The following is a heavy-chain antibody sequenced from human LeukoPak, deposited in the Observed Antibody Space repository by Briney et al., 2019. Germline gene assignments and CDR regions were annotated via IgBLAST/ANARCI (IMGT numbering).Heavy chain of an antibody. Sequence: PSETLSLTCTVSGGSISSSSYYWGWIRQPPGKGLEWIGSIYYSGSTYYNPSFKSRVTISVDTSKNQFSLKLSSVTAADTAVYYCARTIFGVVIKPSIAFDIWGQGTMVTVSS. V-gene: IGHV4-39*01. CDR3: ARTIFGVVIKPSIAFDI. CDR1: GGSISSSSYY. CDR2: IYYSGST. D-gene: IGHD3-3*01. J-gene: IGHJ3*02.